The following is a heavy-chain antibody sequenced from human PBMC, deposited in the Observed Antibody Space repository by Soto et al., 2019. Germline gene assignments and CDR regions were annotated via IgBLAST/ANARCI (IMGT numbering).Heavy chain of an antibody. CDR3: ARVWYDGNSGAFEI. CDR2: ISAYNGNT. CDR1: GYNFILHG. D-gene: IGHD3-10*01. V-gene: IGHV1-18*01. J-gene: IGHJ3*02. Sequence: QGQLVQSVGEVKKPGASLKVSCKASGYNFILHGISWVRQAPGQGLEWMGWISAYNGNTNYAQNFQDRVTMTTDPSTSTVNMEMRSLRSDDTAVYYCARVWYDGNSGAFEIWGQGPKVTVSS.